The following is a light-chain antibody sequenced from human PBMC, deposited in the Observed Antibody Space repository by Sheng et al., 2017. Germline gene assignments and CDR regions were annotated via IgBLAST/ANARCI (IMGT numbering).Light chain of an antibody. CDR3: NSRDSSGNALV. J-gene: IGLJ1*01. CDR1: SLRTFY. CDR2: VKT. Sequence: SSELTQDPAVSVALGQTVRISCQGDSLRTFYASWYRQSQDRPLFLSSMVKTAGPQGSQTGSLASNSRKHSFVDITGAQAEDEADYYCNSRDSSGNALVFGTGTKVTVL. V-gene: IGLV3-19*01.